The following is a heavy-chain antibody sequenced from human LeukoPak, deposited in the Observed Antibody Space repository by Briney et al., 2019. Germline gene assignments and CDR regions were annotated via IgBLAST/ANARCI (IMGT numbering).Heavy chain of an antibody. CDR2: IWYDGNKK. Sequence: GGSLRVSRAASGFSFSSYGMNWVRQAPGKGLEWVAVIWYDGNKKYYADSVRGRFTISRDNSKNTLNLQMDSLRADDTAVYYCARDPGFGGSFYFYYWGQGTLVTVSS. V-gene: IGHV3-33*01. CDR1: GFSFSSYG. CDR3: ARDPGFGGSFYFYY. D-gene: IGHD2-15*01. J-gene: IGHJ4*02.